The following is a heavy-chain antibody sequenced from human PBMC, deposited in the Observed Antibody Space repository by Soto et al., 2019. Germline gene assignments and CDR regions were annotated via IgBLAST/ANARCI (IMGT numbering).Heavy chain of an antibody. J-gene: IGHJ6*02. V-gene: IGHV1-69*02. Sequence: QVQLVQSGAEVKKPGSSVKVSCKASGGTFSRYTISWVRQAPGQGLEWMGRIIPILDIPNYAQNFQGRVTISADKSARNAYMELSSLRSGDTAVYYCASHFTGVLVLGASPPGGDNYGWDVWGQGTTVTVSS. CDR3: ASHFTGVLVLGASPPGGDNYGWDV. D-gene: IGHD2-15*01. CDR2: IIPILDIP. CDR1: GGTFSRYT.